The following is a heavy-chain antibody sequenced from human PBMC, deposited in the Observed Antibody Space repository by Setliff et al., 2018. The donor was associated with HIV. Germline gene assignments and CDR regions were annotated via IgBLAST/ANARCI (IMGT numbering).Heavy chain of an antibody. CDR2: MSPKNNGS. D-gene: IGHD5-18*01. CDR1: GYTFSTYD. Sequence: ASVKVSCKASGYTFSTYDFNWVRQAAGQGLEWMGWMSPKNNGSGFAQKFQARLTMTWNTSTNTAYMELRGLTSDDTAVYYCARGRYNSRIDVWGQGATVTSP. V-gene: IGHV1-8*01. CDR3: ARGRYNSRIDV. J-gene: IGHJ6*02.